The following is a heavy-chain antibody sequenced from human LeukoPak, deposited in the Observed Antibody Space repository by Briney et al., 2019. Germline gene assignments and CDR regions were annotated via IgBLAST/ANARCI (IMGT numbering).Heavy chain of an antibody. Sequence: GGSLRLSCAASGFTFTISGMHWVRQAPGEGLEGVAFIGRDATTKYYADSVKGRFTISGDSSYITAFLQMNSLRPEDTAIYYCAKDGEWTFDIWGQGTMVTVSS. J-gene: IGHJ3*02. CDR1: GFTFTISG. CDR3: AKDGEWTFDI. CDR2: IGRDATTK. V-gene: IGHV3-30*02. D-gene: IGHD3-3*01.